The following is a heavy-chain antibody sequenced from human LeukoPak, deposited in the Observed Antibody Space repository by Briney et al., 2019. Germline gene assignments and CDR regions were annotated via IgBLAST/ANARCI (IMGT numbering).Heavy chain of an antibody. Sequence: PGGSLRLSCAASGFTFSSYSMNWVRQAPGKGLEWVSSISSSSSYIYYADSVKGRFTISRDNAKNSLYPQMNSLRAEDTAVYYCARTLYGPGSCYNFGYWGQGTLVTVSS. CDR2: ISSSSSYI. V-gene: IGHV3-21*01. CDR1: GFTFSSYS. D-gene: IGHD3-10*01. J-gene: IGHJ4*02. CDR3: ARTLYGPGSCYNFGY.